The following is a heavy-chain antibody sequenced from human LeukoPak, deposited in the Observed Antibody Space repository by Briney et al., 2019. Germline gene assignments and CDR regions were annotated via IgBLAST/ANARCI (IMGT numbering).Heavy chain of an antibody. Sequence: GGSLSLSCALSVLTLSSYEVNWVAEAPGKGGKWVSCISSSGSTTSYAESVKGRFTISRENAKNSLYLQMNSLRAEDTAVYYCARDLPGYSYRGRDAFDIWGQGTMVTVSS. V-gene: IGHV3-48*03. D-gene: IGHD5-18*01. J-gene: IGHJ3*02. CDR2: ISSSGSTT. CDR1: VLTLSSYE. CDR3: ARDLPGYSYRGRDAFDI.